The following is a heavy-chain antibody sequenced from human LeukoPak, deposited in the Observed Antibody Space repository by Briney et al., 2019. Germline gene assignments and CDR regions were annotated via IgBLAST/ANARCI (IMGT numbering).Heavy chain of an antibody. CDR3: ARDFLHLGG. CDR1: GFTLSSYD. V-gene: IGHV3-13*01. D-gene: IGHD3-16*01. J-gene: IGHJ3*01. CDR2: IGTAGDT. Sequence: PGGSVRLSCGASGFTLSSYDMHGVRQATGKGVEWVSAIGTAGDTYYPGSVKGRFTISRENAKNSLYLQMNSLRAGDTAVYYCARDFLHLGGWGQGTMVTVSS.